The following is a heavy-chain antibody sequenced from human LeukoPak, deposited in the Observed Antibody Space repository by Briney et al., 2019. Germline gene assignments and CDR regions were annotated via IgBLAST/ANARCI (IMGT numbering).Heavy chain of an antibody. V-gene: IGHV5-51*01. CDR3: ASGAEALAALGFDS. CDR2: IYPGDSDT. Sequence: GESLKISCKGSGYSFTDYWIGWVRQMPGKGLEWMGTIYPGDSDTRYSPSFQGQVTMSADKSINTAFLQWSSLKASDTAMYYCASGAEALAALGFDSWGQGTLVTVSS. D-gene: IGHD6-6*01. J-gene: IGHJ4*02. CDR1: GYSFTDYW.